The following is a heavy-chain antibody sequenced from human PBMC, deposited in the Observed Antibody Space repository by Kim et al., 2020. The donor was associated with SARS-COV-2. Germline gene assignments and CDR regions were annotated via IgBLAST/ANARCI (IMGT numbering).Heavy chain of an antibody. J-gene: IGHJ3*02. CDR2: ISYDGSNN. D-gene: IGHD3-9*01. CDR3: AKFSANPRLRYFDWLFPNDGFDI. Sequence: GGSLRLSCAASGFTFSSYGMHWVRQAPGKGLEWVAVISYDGSNNYYADSVKGRFTISRDNSKNTLYLQMNSLRAEDTAVYYCAKFSANPRLRYFDWLFPNDGFDIWGQGTMVTVSS. CDR1: GFTFSSYG. V-gene: IGHV3-30*18.